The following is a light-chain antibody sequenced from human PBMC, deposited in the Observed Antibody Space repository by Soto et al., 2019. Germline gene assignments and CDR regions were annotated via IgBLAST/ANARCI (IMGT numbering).Light chain of an antibody. J-gene: IGKJ1*01. CDR1: QSIGTS. V-gene: IGKV1-39*01. Sequence: DIPMAQSPSSLSASVGDRVTITCRASQSIGTSLNWYQQKPGKAPKLLIYAASSLQSGVPSRFSGSGSGTDFTLTISSLQPEDFATYYCQQSYSTPWTFGQGTKVDIK. CDR2: AAS. CDR3: QQSYSTPWT.